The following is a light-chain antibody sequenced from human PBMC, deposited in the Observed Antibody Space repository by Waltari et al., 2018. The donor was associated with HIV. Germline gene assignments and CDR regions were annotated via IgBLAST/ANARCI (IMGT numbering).Light chain of an antibody. CDR3: QQYGNSPIT. CDR2: SAA. J-gene: IGKJ5*01. CDR1: QSVSSTY. Sequence: LTLPPGLLPLSPADNATLSCRASQSVSSTYLGWHQQRPGQAPRLLIYSAASRATDIPDRFSGSGSGTDFTLTISRLEPEDFAVYYCQQYGNSPITFGQGTRLEIK. V-gene: IGKV3-20*01.